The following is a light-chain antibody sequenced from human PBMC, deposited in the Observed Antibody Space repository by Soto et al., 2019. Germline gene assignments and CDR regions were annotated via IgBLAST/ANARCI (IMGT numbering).Light chain of an antibody. V-gene: IGKV3-11*01. J-gene: IGKJ4*01. CDR1: QSVSNY. Sequence: IVLTQSPATLSLSPGGKATLSCRASQSVSNYLAWFQQKPAQAPRLLIYDASNRATGIPARFSGSGSGTDFTLTISSREPEDFAVYYCQQRSSWPLLTFGGGTKVEI. CDR3: QQRSSWPLLT. CDR2: DAS.